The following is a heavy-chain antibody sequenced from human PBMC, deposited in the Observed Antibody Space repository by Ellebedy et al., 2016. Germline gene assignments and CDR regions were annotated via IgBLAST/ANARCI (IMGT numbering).Heavy chain of an antibody. Sequence: GGSLRLSCAASGFTFSGYAMSWVRQAPGKGLEWVSTISTSGGSTYYADSVRGRFTISRDNSKNTLYLQMNSLRAEDTAVYYCAKDLERDFWSGYYLGLDYWGQGTLATVSS. CDR2: ISTSGGST. V-gene: IGHV3-23*01. CDR3: AKDLERDFWSGYYLGLDY. CDR1: GFTFSGYA. J-gene: IGHJ4*02. D-gene: IGHD3-3*01.